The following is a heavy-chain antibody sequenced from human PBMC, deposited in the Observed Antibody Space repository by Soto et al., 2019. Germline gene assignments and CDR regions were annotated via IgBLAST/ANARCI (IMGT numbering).Heavy chain of an antibody. CDR1: GYIFTSYG. D-gene: IGHD5-12*01. J-gene: IGHJ4*02. CDR3: ARVQSGYYFAY. CDR2: ISANNGNT. V-gene: IGHV1-18*01. Sequence: QVQLVQSGAEVKKPGASVKVTCKASGYIFTSYGINWVRQAAGQGLEWMGWISANNGNTHYAQKLQGRVTMTTDTSTSTAYMELRSLRSDDTAVYYCARVQSGYYFAYWGQGTLVTVSS.